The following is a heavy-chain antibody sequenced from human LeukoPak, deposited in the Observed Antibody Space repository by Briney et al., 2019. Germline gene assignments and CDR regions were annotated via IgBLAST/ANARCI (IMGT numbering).Heavy chain of an antibody. Sequence: GGSLRLSCAASGFTFSTYAMNWVRQAPGKGLEWVSYISSSGSTIYYADSVKGRFTISRDNAKNSLYLQMNSLRAEDTAVYYCAQLGITMIGGVWGKGTTVTISS. J-gene: IGHJ6*04. CDR2: ISSSGSTI. V-gene: IGHV3-48*03. D-gene: IGHD3-10*02. CDR3: AQLGITMIGGV. CDR1: GFTFSTYA.